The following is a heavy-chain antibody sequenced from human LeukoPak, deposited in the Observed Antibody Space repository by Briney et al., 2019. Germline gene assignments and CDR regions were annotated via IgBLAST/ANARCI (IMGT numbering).Heavy chain of an antibody. CDR2: ISYDGNNK. V-gene: IGHV3-30-3*01. J-gene: IGHJ4*02. Sequence: PGGSLRLSCAASGFTFSSYAMHWVRQAPGKGLEWVAVISYDGNNKYYADSVKGRFTISRDNSKNTLYLQMNSLRAEDTAVYYCAKDVLGAIFGVVKDYWGQGTLVTVSS. CDR3: AKDVLGAIFGVVKDY. D-gene: IGHD3-3*01. CDR1: GFTFSSYA.